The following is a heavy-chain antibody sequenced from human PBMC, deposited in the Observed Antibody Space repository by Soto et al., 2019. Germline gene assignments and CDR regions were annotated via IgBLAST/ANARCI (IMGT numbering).Heavy chain of an antibody. Sequence: SETLSLPWIVSRSCISSSSYHRDWIRKPPGKGLEWIGSIYYSGSTYYNPSLKSRVTISVDTSKNQFSLKLSPVTAADSAVYYCASHTDTAMVTGWGSYGMDGRGQGTRGAVCS. D-gene: IGHD5-18*01. CDR1: RSCISSSSYH. V-gene: IGHV4-39*01. CDR2: IYYSGST. CDR3: ASHTDTAMVTGWGSYGMDG. J-gene: IGHJ6*02.